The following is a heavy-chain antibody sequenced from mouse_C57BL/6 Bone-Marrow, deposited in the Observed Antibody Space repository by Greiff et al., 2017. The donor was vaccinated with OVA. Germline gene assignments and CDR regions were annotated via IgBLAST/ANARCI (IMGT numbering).Heavy chain of an antibody. CDR3: ARSNWDLDY. J-gene: IGHJ2*01. V-gene: IGHV1-54*01. CDR1: GYAFTNYL. D-gene: IGHD4-1*02. CDR2: INPGSGGT. Sequence: VQLQQSGAELVRPGTSVKVSCKASGYAFTNYLIEWVKQRPGQGLEWIGVINPGSGGTNYNEKFKGKATLTADKSSSTAYMQLSSLTSEDSAVYFCARSNWDLDYWGQGTTRTVSS.